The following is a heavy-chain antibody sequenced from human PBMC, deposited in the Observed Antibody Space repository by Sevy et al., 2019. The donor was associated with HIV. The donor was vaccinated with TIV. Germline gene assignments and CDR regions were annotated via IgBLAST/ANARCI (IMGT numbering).Heavy chain of an antibody. CDR3: AKAWSDYVWETYRFFDY. J-gene: IGHJ4*02. CDR2: IGGSGVDT. Sequence: GGSLRLSCAASGFSFNIYAMSWVRQGSGKGLEWVAGIGGSGVDTHYADSVKGRFTISGDNSKNTLYLQMSNLRAEDTAVYDCAKAWSDYVWETYRFFDYWGQGTLVTVSS. D-gene: IGHD3-16*02. V-gene: IGHV3-23*01. CDR1: GFSFNIYA.